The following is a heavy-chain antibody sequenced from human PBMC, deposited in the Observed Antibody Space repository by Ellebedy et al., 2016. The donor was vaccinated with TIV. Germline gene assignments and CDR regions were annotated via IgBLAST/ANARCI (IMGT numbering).Heavy chain of an antibody. CDR2: ISTGSSTI. J-gene: IGHJ4*02. Sequence: PGGSLRLSCAASGFTVSSNYMSWVRQAPGKGLEWVSYISTGSSTIYYADSVKGRFTISRDNSKNTVYLQMNSLRAEDTAVYYCAKGGGYHEAYFDDWGQGAPVTVSS. D-gene: IGHD3-10*01. V-gene: IGHV3-48*01. CDR3: AKGGGYHEAYFDD. CDR1: GFTVSSNY.